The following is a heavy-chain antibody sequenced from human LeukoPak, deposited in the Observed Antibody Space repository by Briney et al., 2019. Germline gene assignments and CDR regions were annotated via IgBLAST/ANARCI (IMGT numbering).Heavy chain of an antibody. CDR1: GDFFRSYY. CDR3: VRMQEGAPYHFDY. J-gene: IGHJ4*02. D-gene: IGHD3-16*01. Sequence: PSETLSLMCTVSGDFFRSYYWSWIRQPPGKGLEWIGYIYYTGNTNYNPSLKSRVTISVDTSQNQFSLKLRSVTAADTAVYYCVRMQEGAPYHFDYWGQGSLVTVSS. V-gene: IGHV4-59*01. CDR2: IYYTGNT.